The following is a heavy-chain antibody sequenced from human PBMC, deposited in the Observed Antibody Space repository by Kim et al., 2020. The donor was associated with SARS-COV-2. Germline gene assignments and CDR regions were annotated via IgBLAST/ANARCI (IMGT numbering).Heavy chain of an antibody. Sequence: AGSVTGRFTNSRDTSKNTLYLLMDSLRAEDTAVYYCAKAGLVSGWYGIDYWGQGTLVTVSS. CDR3: AKAGLVSGWYGIDY. J-gene: IGHJ4*02. D-gene: IGHD6-19*01. V-gene: IGHV3-23*01.